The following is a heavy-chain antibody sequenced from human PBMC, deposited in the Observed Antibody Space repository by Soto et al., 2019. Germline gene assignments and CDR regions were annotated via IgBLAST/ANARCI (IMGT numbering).Heavy chain of an antibody. CDR3: AACPLVAFSESWFDP. Sequence: SETLSLSCTVSGVSITTYYWSWIRQPPGKGLEWIGFISYRGTTNYNPSLKSRLTMSVDRSRNQFSLKLSSVTTADTAVYYCAACPLVAFSESWFDPWGQGTLVTVSS. D-gene: IGHD2-21*01. CDR1: GVSITTYY. CDR2: ISYRGTT. J-gene: IGHJ5*02. V-gene: IGHV4-59*01.